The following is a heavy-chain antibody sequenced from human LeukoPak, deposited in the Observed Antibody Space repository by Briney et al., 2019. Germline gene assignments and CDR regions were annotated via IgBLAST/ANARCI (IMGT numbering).Heavy chain of an antibody. CDR2: IIPIFGTA. CDR3: ARDSVRREVTTYGWYYYYYMDV. V-gene: IGHV1-69*13. CDR1: GGTFSSYA. D-gene: IGHD4-17*01. J-gene: IGHJ6*03. Sequence: SVKVSCKASGGTFSSYAISWVRQAPGQGLEWMGGIIPIFGTANYVQKFQGRVTITADESTSTAYMELSSLRSEDTAVYYCARDSVRREVTTYGWYYYYYMDVWGKGTTVTISS.